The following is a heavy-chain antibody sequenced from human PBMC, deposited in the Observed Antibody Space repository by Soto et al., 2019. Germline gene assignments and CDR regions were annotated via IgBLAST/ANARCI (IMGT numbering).Heavy chain of an antibody. CDR2: ISGSGDST. J-gene: IGHJ4*02. D-gene: IGHD6-13*01. CDR3: ARRGPGTYFDY. CDR1: AFSFNSLA. Sequence: GLQRLSCAAPAFSFNSLAMNWVRQAPGKGLEWVSVISGSGDSTYYADSVKGRFTISRDNSKNTLYLQMNSLRTEDTAVYYCARRGPGTYFDYWGQGT. V-gene: IGHV3-23*01.